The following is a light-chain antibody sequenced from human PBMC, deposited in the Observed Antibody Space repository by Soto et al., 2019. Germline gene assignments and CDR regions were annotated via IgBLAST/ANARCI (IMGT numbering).Light chain of an antibody. CDR2: SNN. CDR3: AAWDDSLNGHVV. Sequence: QSVLTQPPSASRTPGQRVTISCSGSSSSIGSNTVNWYQQLPGTAPKLLIYSNNQRPSGVPDRFSGSKSDTSASLAISGLQSEDEADHYCAAWDDSLNGHVVFGGGTKLTVL. CDR1: SSSIGSNT. J-gene: IGLJ2*01. V-gene: IGLV1-44*01.